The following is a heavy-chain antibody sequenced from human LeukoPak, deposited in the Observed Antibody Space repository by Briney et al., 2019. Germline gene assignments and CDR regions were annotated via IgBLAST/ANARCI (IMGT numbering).Heavy chain of an antibody. CDR1: GGSISGTSYY. Sequence: SETLSLTCTVSGGSISGTSYYWGWIRQPPGKGLEWIGRIYYSGTTYYNPSLKSRVTISVDTSKNQFSLKLSSVTAADTAVYYCVRDVNYYDSSGKIDYWGQGTLVAVSS. D-gene: IGHD3-22*01. J-gene: IGHJ4*02. V-gene: IGHV4-39*07. CDR2: IYYSGTT. CDR3: VRDVNYYDSSGKIDY.